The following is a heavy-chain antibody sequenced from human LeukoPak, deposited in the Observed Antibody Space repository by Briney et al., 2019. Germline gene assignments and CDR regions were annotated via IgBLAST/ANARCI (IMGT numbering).Heavy chain of an antibody. J-gene: IGHJ4*02. Sequence: GGSLRLSCAASGFTFSNYAMSWVRQAPGKGLEWVSGISGSGGSTYYADSVKGRFTIPRDNSKNTVYLQVNSLRAEDTAGYYCAKQGAVAGNFDYWGQGTLVTVSS. CDR3: AKQGAVAGNFDY. CDR2: ISGSGGST. D-gene: IGHD6-19*01. CDR1: GFTFSNYA. V-gene: IGHV3-23*01.